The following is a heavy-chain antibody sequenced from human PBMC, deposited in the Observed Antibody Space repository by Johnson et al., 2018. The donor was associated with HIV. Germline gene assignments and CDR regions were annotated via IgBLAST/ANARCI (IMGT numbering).Heavy chain of an antibody. Sequence: VQLVESGGDVVRPGGSLRLSCAASEFTFSNYDMHWVRQPTRKSLEWVSTIGTAGDTYYPGSVKGRFTISRDNSKNTLYLQMNSLRAEDTAVYYCAKEGGRITMIVVEPDAFDIWGQGTMVTVSS. D-gene: IGHD3-22*01. J-gene: IGHJ3*02. CDR1: EFTFSNYD. CDR3: AKEGGRITMIVVEPDAFDI. V-gene: IGHV3-13*01. CDR2: IGTAGDT.